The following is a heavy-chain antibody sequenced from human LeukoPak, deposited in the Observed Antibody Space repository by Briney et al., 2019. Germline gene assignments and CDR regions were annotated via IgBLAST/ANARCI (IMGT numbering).Heavy chain of an antibody. CDR3: ARAKRLGYCSGGSCYGLFDY. Sequence: SETLSLTCSVSGGSISSYYWSWIRQPPGKGLEWIGEINHSGSTNYNPSLKSRVTISVDTSKNQFSLKLSSVTAADTAVYYCARAKRLGYCSGGSCYGLFDYWGQGTLVTVSS. V-gene: IGHV4-34*01. D-gene: IGHD2-15*01. CDR1: GGSISSYY. CDR2: INHSGST. J-gene: IGHJ4*02.